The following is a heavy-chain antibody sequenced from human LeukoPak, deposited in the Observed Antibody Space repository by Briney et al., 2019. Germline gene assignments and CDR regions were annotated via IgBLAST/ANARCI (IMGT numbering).Heavy chain of an antibody. CDR1: GFTFSSYG. CDR2: ISYEGSKK. V-gene: IGHV3-30*18. J-gene: IGHJ4*02. CDR3: AKDRSGYFDY. D-gene: IGHD3-10*01. Sequence: GRSLRLSCAASGFTFSSYGMHWVRQAPGKGLEWVAVISYEGSKKYYTDSVKGRFTISRDNSKNTLYLQMNSLRAEDTAVYYCAKDRSGYFDYWGQGTLVTVSS.